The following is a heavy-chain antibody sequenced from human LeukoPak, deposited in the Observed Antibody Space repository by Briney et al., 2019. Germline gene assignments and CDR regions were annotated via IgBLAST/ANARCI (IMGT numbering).Heavy chain of an antibody. V-gene: IGHV4-34*01. Sequence: SETLSLTCAVYGGSFSGYYWSWIRQPPGKGLEWIGEINHSGSTNYNPSLKSRVTISVDTSKNQFSLKLSSVTAADTAVYYCAREYYGERLFDYWGQGTLVTVSS. CDR2: INHSGST. J-gene: IGHJ4*02. D-gene: IGHD4-17*01. CDR1: GGSFSGYY. CDR3: AREYYGERLFDY.